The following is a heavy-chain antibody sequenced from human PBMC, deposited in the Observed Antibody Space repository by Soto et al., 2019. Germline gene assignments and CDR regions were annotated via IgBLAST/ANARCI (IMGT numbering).Heavy chain of an antibody. CDR1: GGSISFYY. Sequence: SETLSLTCTVSGGSISFYYWTWIRQPPGKGLEYIGYIYYSGSTNYNPSLKSRVTISVDTSKNQFSLKLNSVTAADTAVYYCARQGGWFDPWGQGTLVTVSS. D-gene: IGHD1-26*01. V-gene: IGHV4-59*08. CDR3: ARQGGWFDP. J-gene: IGHJ5*02. CDR2: IYYSGST.